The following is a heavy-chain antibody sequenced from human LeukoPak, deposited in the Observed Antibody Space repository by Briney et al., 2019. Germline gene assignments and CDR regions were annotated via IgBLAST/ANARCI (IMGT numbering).Heavy chain of an antibody. J-gene: IGHJ5*02. Sequence: ASVKVSCKASGYTFTSYGISWVRQAPGQGLEWVGWISAYNGNANYAQKLQGRVTMTTDTSTSTAYMELRSLRSDDTAVYYCARVGAVVVTAIRGNWFDPWGQGTLVTVSS. CDR3: ARVGAVVVTAIRGNWFDP. CDR1: GYTFTSYG. CDR2: ISAYNGNA. V-gene: IGHV1-18*01. D-gene: IGHD2-21*02.